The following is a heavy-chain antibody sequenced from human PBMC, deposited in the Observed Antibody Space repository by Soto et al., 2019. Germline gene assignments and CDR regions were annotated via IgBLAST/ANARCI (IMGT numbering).Heavy chain of an antibody. Sequence: EVQLLESGGGLVQPGGSLRLSCAASGFTFSSYAMSWVRQAPGKGLEWVSAISGSGGSTYYADSVKGRFTISRDNSKNTLYLQMNSLRAEDTAVYYCANLPGYYRDAFDIWGQGTMVTVSS. CDR1: GFTFSSYA. CDR3: ANLPGYYRDAFDI. J-gene: IGHJ3*02. D-gene: IGHD3-9*01. V-gene: IGHV3-23*01. CDR2: ISGSGGST.